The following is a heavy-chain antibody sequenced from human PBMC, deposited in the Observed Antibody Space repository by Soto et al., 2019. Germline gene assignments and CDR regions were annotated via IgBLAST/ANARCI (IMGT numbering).Heavy chain of an antibody. CDR1: GGSFSGYY. D-gene: IGHD3-16*02. Sequence: SETLSLTCAVYGGSFSGYYWSWIRQPPGKGLEWIGEINHSGSTNYNPSLKSRVTISVDTSKNQFSLKLSSVTAADTAVYYCARVRAYYDYIWGSYRYPNFDYWGQGTLVTVSS. J-gene: IGHJ4*02. CDR2: INHSGST. V-gene: IGHV4-34*01. CDR3: ARVRAYYDYIWGSYRYPNFDY.